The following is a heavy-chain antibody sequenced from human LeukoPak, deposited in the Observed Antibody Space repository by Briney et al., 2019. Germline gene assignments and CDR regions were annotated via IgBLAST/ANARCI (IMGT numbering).Heavy chain of an antibody. V-gene: IGHV1-18*01. CDR1: GYIFSNHG. Sequence: ASVKVSCKASGYIFSNHGVSWVRQAPGQGLEWMAWISLYNGDTKYAHKYQGRVTMTTDTSTSTASMELRSLRCDDTAVYYCVRDVVVASGARTLDIWGQGTLVTVSS. D-gene: IGHD2-2*01. CDR2: ISLYNGDT. J-gene: IGHJ3*02. CDR3: VRDVVVASGARTLDI.